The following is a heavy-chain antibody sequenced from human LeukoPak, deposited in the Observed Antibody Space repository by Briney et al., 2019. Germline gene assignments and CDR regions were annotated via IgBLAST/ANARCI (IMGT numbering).Heavy chain of an antibody. V-gene: IGHV3-23*01. CDR2: ISDTGRLS. CDR3: ARDSPARGYYYGMDV. J-gene: IGHJ6*02. CDR1: GFTFSSSA. Sequence: GGSLRLSCAASGFTFSSSAMSWVRQAPGKGLEWVAAISDTGRLSYCADSVKGRFTISRDNAKNSLYLQMNSLRAEDTAVYYCARDSPARGYYYGMDVWGQGTTVTVSS.